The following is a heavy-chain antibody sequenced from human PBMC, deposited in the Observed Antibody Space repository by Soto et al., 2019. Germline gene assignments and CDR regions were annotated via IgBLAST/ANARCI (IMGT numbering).Heavy chain of an antibody. V-gene: IGHV1-18*01. Sequence: INRVRQAPGQGLEWMGWISANSGNTNYAQKFQGRVMMTTDTSTNTAYMDLRSLRSDDTAVYFCARLYSSTWAHFDHWGQGTLVT. D-gene: IGHD6-13*01. CDR3: ARLYSSTWAHFDH. J-gene: IGHJ4*02. CDR2: ISANSGNT.